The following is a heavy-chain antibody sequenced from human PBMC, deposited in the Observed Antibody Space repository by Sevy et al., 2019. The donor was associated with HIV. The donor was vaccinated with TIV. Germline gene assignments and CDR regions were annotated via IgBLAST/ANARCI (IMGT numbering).Heavy chain of an antibody. J-gene: IGHJ2*01. Sequence: GSLSLSCAASGFTFSNVWTSWVRQPSGKGLEWVGRIQSKSEGGTTDYAAPVKGRFSISRDESSDTLYLQMNSLKTEDTAVYYCTTMMRLYGDPNFWYFDLWGRGTLVTVSS. CDR1: GFTFSNVW. CDR3: TTMMRLYGDPNFWYFDL. D-gene: IGHD4-17*01. V-gene: IGHV3-15*01. CDR2: IQSKSEGGTT.